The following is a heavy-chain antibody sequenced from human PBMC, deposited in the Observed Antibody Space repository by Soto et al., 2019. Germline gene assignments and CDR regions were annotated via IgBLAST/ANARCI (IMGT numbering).Heavy chain of an antibody. D-gene: IGHD3-10*01. CDR2: IIPIFGTE. V-gene: IGHV1-69*13. CDR1: GGTFSSYA. Sequence: ASVKVSCKASGGTFSSYAISWVRQAPGQGLEWMGGIIPIFGTENYAQKFQGRGTVTADESTSTAYMELSSLRSEDTAVYYCARVTYYYGSGSYLGYYYGMDVWGQGTTVTVSS. J-gene: IGHJ6*02. CDR3: ARVTYYYGSGSYLGYYYGMDV.